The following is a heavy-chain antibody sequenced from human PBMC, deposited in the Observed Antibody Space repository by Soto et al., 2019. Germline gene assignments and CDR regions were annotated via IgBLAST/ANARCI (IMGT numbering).Heavy chain of an antibody. J-gene: IGHJ4*02. CDR2: ISSSSSYT. V-gene: IGHV3-11*06. CDR1: GFTFSDYY. CDR3: ARVRLSGYSSSWYFDY. Sequence: PGGSLRLSCAASGFTFSDYYMSWIRQAPGKGLEWVSYISSSSSYTNYADSVKGRFTISRDNAKNSLYLQMNSLRAEDTAVYYCARVRLSGYSSSWYFDYWGQGTLVTVSS. D-gene: IGHD6-13*01.